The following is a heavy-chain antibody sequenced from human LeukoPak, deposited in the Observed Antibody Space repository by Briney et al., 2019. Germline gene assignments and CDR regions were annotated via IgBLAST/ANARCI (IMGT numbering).Heavy chain of an antibody. V-gene: IGHV1-8*03. D-gene: IGHD3-10*01. CDR1: GYTFTSYD. Sequence: ASVKVSCKASGYTFTSYDINWVRQATGQGLEWMGWMNPNSGNTGYAQKFQGRVTITRNTSISTAYMELSSLRSDDTAVYYCARDLRHYYGSGSYSFDYWGQGTLVTVSS. CDR3: ARDLRHYYGSGSYSFDY. CDR2: MNPNSGNT. J-gene: IGHJ4*02.